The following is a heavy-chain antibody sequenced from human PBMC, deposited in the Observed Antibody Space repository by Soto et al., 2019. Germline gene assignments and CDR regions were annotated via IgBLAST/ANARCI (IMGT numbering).Heavy chain of an antibody. CDR1: GFTFTSSA. J-gene: IGHJ6*03. Sequence: SVRFSCKASGFTFTSSAMQWVRQARGQRLEWKGWIVVGSGNTNYAQKYQERVTITRDMSTSTAYMELSSLRSEDTAVYYCAASSRFLEWSVYYMDVWGKGTTVTVSS. CDR2: IVVGSGNT. CDR3: AASSRFLEWSVYYMDV. D-gene: IGHD3-3*01. V-gene: IGHV1-58*02.